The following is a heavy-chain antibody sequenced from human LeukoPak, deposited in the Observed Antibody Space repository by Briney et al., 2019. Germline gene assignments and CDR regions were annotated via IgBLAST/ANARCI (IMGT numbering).Heavy chain of an antibody. Sequence: SETLSLTCAVYGDSFSGYYWSWIRQPPGKGLEWIAEINHRGTTHYNPSLKSRVDISADTSKNLFSLNLDSVTAADTAVYYCARSWAGMYYPFYYFDYWGQGTPVSVSS. CDR1: GDSFSGYY. CDR3: ARSWAGMYYPFYYFDY. CDR2: INHRGTT. J-gene: IGHJ4*02. V-gene: IGHV4-34*01. D-gene: IGHD1-26*01.